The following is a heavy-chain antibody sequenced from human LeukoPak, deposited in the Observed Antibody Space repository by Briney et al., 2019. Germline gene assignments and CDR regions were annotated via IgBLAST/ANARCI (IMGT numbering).Heavy chain of an antibody. V-gene: IGHV4-59*01. CDR1: GGSISSYY. D-gene: IGHD2-15*01. J-gene: IGHJ4*02. CDR3: ARKRWSLDY. Sequence: SETLSLTCTVSGGSISSYYWSWIRQPPGKGLEWIGYIYYSGSTNYNPSLKSRVTISVDTSKNQFSLKLSSVTAADTAVYYCARKRWSLDYWGQGTLVTVSS. CDR2: IYYSGST.